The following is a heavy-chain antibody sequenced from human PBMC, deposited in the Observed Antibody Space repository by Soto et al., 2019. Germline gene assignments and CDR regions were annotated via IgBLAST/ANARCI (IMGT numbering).Heavy chain of an antibody. Sequence: QVQLQESGPGLVKPSQTLSIACTVSGGSVGSGEYYYSWIRQPPGKGLEWIGYIYDSGITNYTPSLKGRVTMSLDRSNNQVSLKLSSVTAADTAVYFCARDVAHGYTENVWGQGTMVTVSS. J-gene: IGHJ3*01. CDR2: IYDSGIT. D-gene: IGHD5-18*01. CDR1: GGSVGSGEYY. CDR3: ARDVAHGYTENV. V-gene: IGHV4-30-4*01.